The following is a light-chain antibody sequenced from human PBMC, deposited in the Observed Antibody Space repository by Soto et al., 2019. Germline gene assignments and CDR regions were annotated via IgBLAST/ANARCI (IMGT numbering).Light chain of an antibody. CDR3: QQRSNWPPEVT. J-gene: IGKJ3*01. V-gene: IGKV3-11*01. Sequence: EIVLTQSPDTLSLSPGERATLSCRASQSVRSSLAWYQQKPGQAPRLLIYDASNRATGIPARFSGSGSGTDFTLTISSLEPEDFAVYYRQQRSNWPPEVTFGPGTKLDIK. CDR2: DAS. CDR1: QSVRSS.